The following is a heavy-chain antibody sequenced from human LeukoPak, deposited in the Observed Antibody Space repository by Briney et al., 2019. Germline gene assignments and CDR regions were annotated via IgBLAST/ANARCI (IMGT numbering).Heavy chain of an antibody. CDR1: GGSISSGGYY. Sequence: SETLSLTCTVSGGSISSGGYYWLWLPPHPGKDLEWIGYIYYSGSTYYNPSLKSRVTISVDTSKNQFSLKLSSVTAADTAVYYCARMNSSGYYRPFDYWGQGTLVTVSS. D-gene: IGHD3-22*01. CDR2: IYYSGST. CDR3: ARMNSSGYYRPFDY. V-gene: IGHV4-31*03. J-gene: IGHJ4*02.